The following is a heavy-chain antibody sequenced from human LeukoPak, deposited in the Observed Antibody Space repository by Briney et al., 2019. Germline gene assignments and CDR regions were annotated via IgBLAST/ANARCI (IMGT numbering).Heavy chain of an antibody. Sequence: ASVKVSCKASGYTFTGYYMHWVRQAPGQGLEWMGRINPNSGGTNYAQKFQGRVTMTRDTSISTAYMELSRLRSDDTAVYHCMRAGDSSGWFDYWGQGTLVTVSS. CDR2: INPNSGGT. J-gene: IGHJ4*02. CDR1: GYTFTGYY. V-gene: IGHV1-2*06. CDR3: MRAGDSSGWFDY. D-gene: IGHD6-19*01.